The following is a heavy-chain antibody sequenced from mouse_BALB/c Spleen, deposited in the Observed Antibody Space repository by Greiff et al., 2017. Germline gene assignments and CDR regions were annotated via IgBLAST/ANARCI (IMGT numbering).Heavy chain of an antibody. CDR3: NEDRAMDY. J-gene: IGHJ4*01. CDR2: IDPENGDT. Sequence: VQLKESGAELVRSGASVKLSCTASGFNIKDYYMHWVKQRPEQGLEWIGWIDPENGDTEYAPKFQGKATMTADTSSNTAYLQLSSLTSEDTAVYYCNEDRAMDYWGQGTSVTVSS. CDR1: GFNIKDYY. V-gene: IGHV14-4*02.